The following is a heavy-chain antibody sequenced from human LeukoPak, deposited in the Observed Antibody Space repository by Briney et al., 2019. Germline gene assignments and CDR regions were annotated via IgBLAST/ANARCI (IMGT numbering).Heavy chain of an antibody. CDR2: IYTSGST. V-gene: IGHV4-4*07. J-gene: IGHJ4*02. CDR1: GDSINSFY. CDR3: ARDVVAAVGSFDY. Sequence: SETLSLTCTVSGDSINSFYWSWIRQPAGPGLEWIGRIYTSGSTNYSPSLKSRVTMSVDTSKNQFSLKLSSVTAADTAVYYCARDVVAAVGSFDYWGQRTQVTVSS. D-gene: IGHD2-2*01.